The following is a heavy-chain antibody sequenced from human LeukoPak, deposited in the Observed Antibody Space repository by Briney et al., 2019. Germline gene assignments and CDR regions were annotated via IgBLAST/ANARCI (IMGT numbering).Heavy chain of an antibody. CDR3: ARGGISGYDHQAGFDP. V-gene: IGHV7-4-1*02. Sequence: ASVKVSCKASGYTFTSYAMNWVRQAPGQGLEWMGWINTNTGNPTYAQGFTGRFVFSLDTSVSTAYLQISSLKAEDTAVYYCARGGISGYDHQAGFDPCGQGTLVTVSS. D-gene: IGHD5-12*01. CDR2: INTNTGNP. J-gene: IGHJ5*02. CDR1: GYTFTSYA.